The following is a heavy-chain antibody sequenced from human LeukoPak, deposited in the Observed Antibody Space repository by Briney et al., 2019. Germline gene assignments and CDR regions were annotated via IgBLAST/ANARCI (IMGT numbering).Heavy chain of an antibody. V-gene: IGHV1-69*04. D-gene: IGHD3-10*01. CDR1: GGTFSSYG. J-gene: IGHJ4*02. CDR3: ARAAWSMVRGAIITGYFDY. Sequence: SVKVSCKASGGTFSSYGISWVRQAPGQGLEWMGRIIPIVGKTNYAPKFQGRVTITADKSTTTAYMELSSLRSEDTAVYYCARAAWSMVRGAIITGYFDYWGQGTLVPVSS. CDR2: IIPIVGKT.